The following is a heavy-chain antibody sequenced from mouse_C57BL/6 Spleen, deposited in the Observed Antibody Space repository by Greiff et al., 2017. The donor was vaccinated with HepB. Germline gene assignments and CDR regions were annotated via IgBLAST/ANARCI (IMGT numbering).Heavy chain of an antibody. Sequence: VKLMESGPGLVQPSQSLSITCTVSGFSLTSYGVHWVRQSPGTGLEWLGVIWSGGSTDYNAAFISRLSISKDNSKSQVFFKMNSLQADDTAIYYCARKEITTVVANYAMDYWGQGTSVTVSS. D-gene: IGHD1-1*01. V-gene: IGHV2-2*01. J-gene: IGHJ4*01. CDR1: GFSLTSYG. CDR2: IWSGGST. CDR3: ARKEITTVVANYAMDY.